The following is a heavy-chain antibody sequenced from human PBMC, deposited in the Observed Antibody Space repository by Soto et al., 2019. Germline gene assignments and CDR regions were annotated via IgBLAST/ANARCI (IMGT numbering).Heavy chain of an antibody. CDR1: GYTFTIYV. CDR3: ARDLLPGTMVRGVIRRPNWFDP. V-gene: IGHV7-4-1*01. CDR2: INTNTGNP. J-gene: IGHJ5*02. Sequence: ASVKVWCKASGYTFTIYVINWVRQAPGQGLEWMGWINTNTGNPTYAQGFTGRFVFSLDTSVSTAYLQICSLKAEDTAVYYCARDLLPGTMVRGVIRRPNWFDPWGQGTLVTVSS. D-gene: IGHD3-10*01.